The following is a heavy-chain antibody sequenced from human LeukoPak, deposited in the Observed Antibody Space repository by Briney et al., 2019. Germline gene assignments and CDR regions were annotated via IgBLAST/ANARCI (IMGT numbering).Heavy chain of an antibody. Sequence: SETLSLTCAVSGGSINRHYWSWLRQPPGKGLEWIGYIYYSGKTYYSPSLHSRVTISVDTSNNDFSLKLTSVTAADTAVYYCARLLDNDSSGDPDTFDIWGQGTMVTVSS. CDR2: IYYSGKT. V-gene: IGHV4-59*11. J-gene: IGHJ3*02. CDR3: ARLLDNDSSGDPDTFDI. CDR1: GGSINRHY. D-gene: IGHD3-22*01.